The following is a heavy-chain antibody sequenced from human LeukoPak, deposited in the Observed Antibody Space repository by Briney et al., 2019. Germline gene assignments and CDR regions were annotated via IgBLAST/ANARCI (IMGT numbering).Heavy chain of an antibody. CDR3: AKHRGSFFEAFDI. Sequence: SETLSLTCTVSGGSISSYYWSWIRQPPGKGLEWIGYIYYSGSTNYNPSLKSRVTISVDTSKNQFSLWLSSVTAADMAVYYCAKHRGSFFEAFDIWGQGTAVSVSS. CDR1: GGSISSYY. V-gene: IGHV4-59*08. D-gene: IGHD1-26*01. CDR2: IYYSGST. J-gene: IGHJ3*02.